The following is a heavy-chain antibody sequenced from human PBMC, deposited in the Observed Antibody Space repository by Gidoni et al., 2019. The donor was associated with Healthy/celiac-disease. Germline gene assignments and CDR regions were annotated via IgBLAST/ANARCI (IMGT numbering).Heavy chain of an antibody. CDR3: ASPTGARGYFDY. CDR1: GFPFSSSA. Sequence: EVQLLASGGGLVQPGGSLRLSCAASGFPFSSSARSWVSQAPGKGLEWVSAISGSGGSTYYADSVKGRFTISRDNSKNTLYLQMNSLRAEDTAVYYCASPTGARGYFDYWGQGTLVTVSS. D-gene: IGHD1-26*01. V-gene: IGHV3-23*01. J-gene: IGHJ4*02. CDR2: ISGSGGST.